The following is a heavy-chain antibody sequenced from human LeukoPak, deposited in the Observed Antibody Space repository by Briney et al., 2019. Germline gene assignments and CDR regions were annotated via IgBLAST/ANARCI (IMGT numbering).Heavy chain of an antibody. Sequence: PGGSLRLSCAASGFTFGGYWMNCVRQAPGKGLEWVANINQDGSEKYYVDSVKGRFTISRDNAKNSLYLQMNSLRAEDTAVYYCARATFDRTFDIWGQGTMVTVSS. CDR3: ARATFDRTFDI. D-gene: IGHD2/OR15-2a*01. V-gene: IGHV3-7*04. CDR1: GFTFGGYW. J-gene: IGHJ3*02. CDR2: INQDGSEK.